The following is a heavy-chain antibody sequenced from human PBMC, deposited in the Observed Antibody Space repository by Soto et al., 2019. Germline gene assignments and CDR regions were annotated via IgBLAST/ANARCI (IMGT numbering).Heavy chain of an antibody. CDR3: ARGHEVVAELYYYYYGMDV. V-gene: IGHV4-39*07. Sequence: SETLSLTCTVSGGSISSSSYYWGWIRQPPGKGLEWIGSIYYSGSTYYNPSLKSRVTISVDTSKNQFSLKLSSVTAADTAVYYCARGHEVVAELYYYYYGMDVWGQGTTVTVSS. CDR1: GGSISSSSYY. CDR2: IYYSGST. J-gene: IGHJ6*02. D-gene: IGHD2-15*01.